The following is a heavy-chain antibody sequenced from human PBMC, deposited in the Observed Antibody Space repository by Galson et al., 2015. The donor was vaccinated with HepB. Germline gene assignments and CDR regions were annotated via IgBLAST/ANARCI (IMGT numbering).Heavy chain of an antibody. CDR1: GFTFNTYG. J-gene: IGHJ4*02. V-gene: IGHV3-30*18. CDR2: LAYDGRSE. Sequence: LRLSCAASGFTFNTYGMHWVRQAPGKGLEWVAVLAYDGRSEYYADPVKGRFTISRDNSKNTVYLQMNSLRAEDTAVYYCAKSEIGASYQGEAFDHWGQGTPVTVSS. D-gene: IGHD1-26*01. CDR3: AKSEIGASYQGEAFDH.